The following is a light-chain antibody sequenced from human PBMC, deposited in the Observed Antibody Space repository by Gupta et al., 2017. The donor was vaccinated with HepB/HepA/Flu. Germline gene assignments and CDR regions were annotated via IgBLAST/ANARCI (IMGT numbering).Light chain of an antibody. CDR2: WAS. CDR1: QSVLYSSNNKNY. CDR3: QQYYNTPLT. Sequence: DIVMTQSPDSLAVSLGERATINCKSSQSVLYSSNNKNYLAWYQQKLGQPPKLLIYWASTRESGVPDRFSGSGSGTDFTLTISNLQAEDVAVYYCQQYYNTPLTFGGGTKVEIK. J-gene: IGKJ4*01. V-gene: IGKV4-1*01.